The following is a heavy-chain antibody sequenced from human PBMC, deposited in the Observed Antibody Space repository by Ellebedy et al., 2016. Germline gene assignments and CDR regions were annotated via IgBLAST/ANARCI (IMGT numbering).Heavy chain of an antibody. J-gene: IGHJ4*02. CDR2: IYSGGST. V-gene: IGHV3-66*01. Sequence: GGSLRLXXAASGFTVSSNYMSWVRQAPGKGLEWVSVIYSGGSTYYADSVKGRFTISRDNSKNTLYLQMNSLRAEDTAVYYCARDNEGDGDYYDSSGYYYVWGQGTLVTVSS. D-gene: IGHD3-22*01. CDR1: GFTVSSNY. CDR3: ARDNEGDGDYYDSSGYYYV.